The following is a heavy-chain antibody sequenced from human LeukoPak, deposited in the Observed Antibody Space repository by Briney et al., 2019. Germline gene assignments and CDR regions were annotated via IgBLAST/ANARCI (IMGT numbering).Heavy chain of an antibody. CDR2: ISGSGGST. V-gene: IGHV3-23*01. J-gene: IGHJ4*02. D-gene: IGHD5-18*01. CDR3: AKDLGIQLWLVFDY. CDR1: GFIFSNNA. Sequence: GGSLRLSCAASGFIFSNNAMSWVRQAPGKGLEWVSAISGSGGSTYYADSVKGRFTISRDNSKNTLYLQMNSLRAEDTAVYYCAKDLGIQLWLVFDYWGQGTLVTVSS.